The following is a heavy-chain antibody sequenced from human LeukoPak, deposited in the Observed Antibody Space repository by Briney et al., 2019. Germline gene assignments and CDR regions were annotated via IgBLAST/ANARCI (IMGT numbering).Heavy chain of an antibody. J-gene: IGHJ4*02. V-gene: IGHV3-30*18. Sequence: GGSLRLSCAASGFTFSSYGMHWVRQAPGKGLEWVAVISYDGSNKYYADSVKGRFTISRDNSKNTLYLQMNSLRAEYTAVYYCAKGLYDILTGHYPLFDHWGQGTLVTVSS. CDR1: GFTFSSYG. CDR2: ISYDGSNK. D-gene: IGHD3-9*01. CDR3: AKGLYDILTGHYPLFDH.